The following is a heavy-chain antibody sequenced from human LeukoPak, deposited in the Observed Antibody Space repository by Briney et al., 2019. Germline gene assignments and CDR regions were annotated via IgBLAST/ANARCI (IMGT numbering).Heavy chain of an antibody. V-gene: IGHV4-39*01. CDR2: SYYSGST. CDR3: ARRTRYYDILTGYYIPFDY. D-gene: IGHD3-9*01. J-gene: IGHJ4*02. Sequence: SETLFLTCTVSGVSISSSNSYWGWIRQPPGKGLEWIGSSYYSGSTYYNPSLKSRVTISVDTSKNPFSLKLSSVTAADTAVYYCARRTRYYDILTGYYIPFDYWGQGTLVTVSS. CDR1: GVSISSSNSY.